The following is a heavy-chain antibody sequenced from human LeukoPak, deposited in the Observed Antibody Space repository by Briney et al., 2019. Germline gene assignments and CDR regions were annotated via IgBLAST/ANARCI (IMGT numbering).Heavy chain of an antibody. Sequence: GGSLRLSCAASGFTFSSYSMNWVRQAPGKGLEWVSSISSSSSYIYYADSVKRRFTISRDNAKNSLYLQMNSLRAEDTAVYYCARDRSMADAFDIWGQGTMVTVSS. D-gene: IGHD5-24*01. CDR1: GFTFSSYS. CDR2: ISSSSSYI. CDR3: ARDRSMADAFDI. J-gene: IGHJ3*02. V-gene: IGHV3-21*01.